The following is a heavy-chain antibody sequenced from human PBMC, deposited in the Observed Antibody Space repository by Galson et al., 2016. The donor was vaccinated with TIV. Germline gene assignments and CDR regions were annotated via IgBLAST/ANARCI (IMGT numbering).Heavy chain of an antibody. D-gene: IGHD2-15*01. CDR1: GLSVKINY. J-gene: IGHJ6*02. Sequence: SPRLSCAASGLSVKINYMTWVRQAPGKGLEWVSLISDGGKTYYPDSVKGRFTISRDNSKNTLYLQMNSLRLEDTAVYYCARDRVVDATYYYYYYGMDVWGQGTAVTVSS. CDR3: ARDRVVDATYYYYYYGMDV. V-gene: IGHV3-66*02. CDR2: ISDGGKT.